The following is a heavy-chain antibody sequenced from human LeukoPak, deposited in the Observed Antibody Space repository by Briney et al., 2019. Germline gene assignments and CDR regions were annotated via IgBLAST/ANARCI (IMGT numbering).Heavy chain of an antibody. Sequence: GGSLRLSCTASGFTFSSYGMHWVRQAPGKGLECVAFIRYDGSNKYYADSVKGRFTISRDNSQNTLYLQMNSLRAEDTAVYYCAKESQSMVRGVNQPENNFDYWGQGTLVTVSS. CDR1: GFTFSSYG. CDR2: IRYDGSNK. CDR3: AKESQSMVRGVNQPENNFDY. V-gene: IGHV3-30*02. J-gene: IGHJ4*02. D-gene: IGHD3-10*01.